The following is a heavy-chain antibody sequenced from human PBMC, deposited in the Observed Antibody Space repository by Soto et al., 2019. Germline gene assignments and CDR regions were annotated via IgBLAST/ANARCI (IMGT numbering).Heavy chain of an antibody. V-gene: IGHV4-34*01. D-gene: IGHD6-19*01. CDR3: ARGYSSGWYGAEYFQH. Sequence: SETLSLTCAVYGGSFSGYYWSWIRQPPGKGLEWIGEINHSGSTNYNPSLKSRVTISVDTSKNQFSLKLSSVTAADTAVYYCARGYSSGWYGAEYFQHWGQGTLVTVSS. CDR1: GGSFSGYY. CDR2: INHSGST. J-gene: IGHJ1*01.